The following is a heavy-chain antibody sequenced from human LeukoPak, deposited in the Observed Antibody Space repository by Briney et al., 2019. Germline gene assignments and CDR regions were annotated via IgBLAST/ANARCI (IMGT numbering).Heavy chain of an antibody. J-gene: IGHJ5*02. V-gene: IGHV1-69*13. Sequence: AASVKVSCKASGGTFSIYAISWVRQAPGQGLEWMGGIIPIFGTANYAQKFQGRVTITADESTSTAYMELSSLRSEDTAVYYCARVFGHGSGSYYNTPPDWFGPWGQGTLVTVSS. D-gene: IGHD3-10*01. CDR2: IIPIFGTA. CDR3: ARVFGHGSGSYYNTPPDWFGP. CDR1: GGTFSIYA.